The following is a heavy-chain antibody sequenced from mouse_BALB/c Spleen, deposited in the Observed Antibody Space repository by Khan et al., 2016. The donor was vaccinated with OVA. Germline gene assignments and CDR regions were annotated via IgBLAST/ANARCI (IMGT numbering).Heavy chain of an antibody. CDR3: TRLAYYYNSEGFAY. CDR1: GFTFSTYG. J-gene: IGHJ3*01. Sequence: EVGLVESGGDLVKPGGSLKLSCAASGFTFSTYGMSWVRQTPDKRLEWVATISSGGSYTYYVDSVKGRFTISRDNAKSTLYLQMSSLKSEDTAMYYCTRLAYYYNSEGFAYWGQGTLVTVSA. D-gene: IGHD1-1*02. CDR2: ISSGGSYT. V-gene: IGHV5-6*01.